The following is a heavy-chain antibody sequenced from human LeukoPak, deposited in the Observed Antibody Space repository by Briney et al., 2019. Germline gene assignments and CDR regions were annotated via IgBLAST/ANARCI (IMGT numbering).Heavy chain of an antibody. D-gene: IGHD5-18*01. V-gene: IGHV3-53*01. CDR2: IYSDGRI. Sequence: PGGSLRLSXAASGFTVSSNYMSWVRQGPGKGLEWVSVIYSDGRIHYADSVKGRFTISRDDSKNTLYLQMDSLRAEDTAVYYCARESGYSYGLAGFFDYWGQGTLVTVSP. J-gene: IGHJ4*02. CDR1: GFTVSSNY. CDR3: ARESGYSYGLAGFFDY.